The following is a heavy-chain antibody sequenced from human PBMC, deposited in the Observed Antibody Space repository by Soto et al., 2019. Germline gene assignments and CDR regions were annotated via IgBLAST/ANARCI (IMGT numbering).Heavy chain of an antibody. V-gene: IGHV3-33*01. CDR1: GFAFSSYG. Sequence: VGSLRLSCAASGFAFSSYGMHWGRQAPGKGLEWVAVIWYDGSNKYYADSVKGRFTISRDNSKNTLYLQMNSLRAEDTAVYYCARPYYYDSSGLMRGYYFDYWGQGTLVTVSS. CDR2: IWYDGSNK. J-gene: IGHJ4*02. CDR3: ARPYYYDSSGLMRGYYFDY. D-gene: IGHD3-22*01.